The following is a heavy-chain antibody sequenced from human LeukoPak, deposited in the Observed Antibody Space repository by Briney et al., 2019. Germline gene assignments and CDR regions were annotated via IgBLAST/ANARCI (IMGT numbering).Heavy chain of an antibody. CDR1: GGSISSYY. D-gene: IGHD1-14*01. CDR3: AGDNPFDWFDP. V-gene: IGHV4-59*01. Sequence: SETLSLTCTVSGGSISSYYWSWIRQPPGKGLEWIGYIYYSGSTNYNPSLKSRVTISVDTSKNQFSLKLSSVTAADTAVYYCAGDNPFDWFDPWGQGTLVTVSS. CDR2: IYYSGST. J-gene: IGHJ5*02.